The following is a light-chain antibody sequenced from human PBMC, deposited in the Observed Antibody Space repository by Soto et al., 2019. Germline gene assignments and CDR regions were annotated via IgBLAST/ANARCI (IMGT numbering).Light chain of an antibody. CDR3: SSYTSRRTYV. CDR2: DVS. CDR1: SSDVGGYNY. Sequence: SLLPQPASVSGSPGQSITLSCPGTSSDVGGYNYVSWYQQHPGKAPKLMIYDVSNRPSGVSDRFSGSKSGNTASLTISGLQAEDEADYYCSSYTSRRTYVFGTGTKVTVL. V-gene: IGLV2-14*01. J-gene: IGLJ1*01.